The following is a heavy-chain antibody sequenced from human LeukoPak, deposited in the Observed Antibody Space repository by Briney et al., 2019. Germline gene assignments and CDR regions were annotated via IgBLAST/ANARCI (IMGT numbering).Heavy chain of an antibody. D-gene: IGHD2-2*01. J-gene: IGHJ6*03. CDR2: ISAYNGNT. Sequence: ASVKVSCKASGYTFTSYGISWVRQAPGQGLEWMGWISAYNGNTNYAQKLQGRVTMTTDTSTSTAYMELRSLRSDDTAVYYCARDGPHLIVVVPAARRKYYYYYMDVWGKGTTVTVSS. CDR3: ARDGPHLIVVVPAARRKYYYYYMDV. V-gene: IGHV1-18*01. CDR1: GYTFTSYG.